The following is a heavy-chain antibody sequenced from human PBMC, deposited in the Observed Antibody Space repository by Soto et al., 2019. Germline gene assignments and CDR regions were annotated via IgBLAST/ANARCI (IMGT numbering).Heavy chain of an antibody. J-gene: IGHJ4*02. D-gene: IGHD2-15*01. CDR3: ARSLQ. V-gene: IGHV4-61*01. CDR1: GGSVNSGSYY. Sequence: SETLSLTCTVSGGSVNSGSYYWSWIRQPPGKGLEWIGYIYYSGSTNYNPSLKSRVTISVDTSKNQFSLKLSSVTAADTAVYYCARSLQWGQGNLV. CDR2: IYYSGST.